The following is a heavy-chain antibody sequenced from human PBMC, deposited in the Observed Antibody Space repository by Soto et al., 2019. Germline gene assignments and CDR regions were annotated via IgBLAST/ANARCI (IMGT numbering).Heavy chain of an antibody. J-gene: IGHJ4*02. CDR1: GSSISSSSYY. V-gene: IGHV4-39*01. CDR2: IYYSGST. CDR3: ARHIGYSYGYYFDY. Sequence: SETLSLTCTVSGSSISSSSYYWGWIGQHPGKGLEWIGSIYYSGSTYYNPSLKSRVTISVDTSKNQFSLKLSSVTAADTAVYYCARHIGYSYGYYFDYWGQGTLVT. D-gene: IGHD5-18*01.